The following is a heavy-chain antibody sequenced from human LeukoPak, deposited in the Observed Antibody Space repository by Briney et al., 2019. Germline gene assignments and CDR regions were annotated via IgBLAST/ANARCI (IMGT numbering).Heavy chain of an antibody. V-gene: IGHV3-53*01. CDR2: IYSGDST. J-gene: IGHJ4*02. Sequence: GGSLRLSCAASGFTVSSNYMSWVRQAPGKGLEWVSVIYSGDSTYYADSVKGRFTISRDNSKNTLYLQMNSLRGEDTAVYYCAKDGQQWLRYFDYWGQGTLVTVSS. CDR1: GFTVSSNY. D-gene: IGHD6-19*01. CDR3: AKDGQQWLRYFDY.